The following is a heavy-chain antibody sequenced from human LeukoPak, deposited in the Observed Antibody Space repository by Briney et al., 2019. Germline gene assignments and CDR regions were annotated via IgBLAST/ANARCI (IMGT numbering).Heavy chain of an antibody. V-gene: IGHV1-46*01. J-gene: IGHJ3*02. CDR1: GYTFTSYG. D-gene: IGHD4-23*01. CDR2: INPSGGST. Sequence: ASVKVSCKASGYTFTSYGINWVRQAPGQGLEWMGVINPSGGSTSYAQKFQDRVTMTRDTSTSTVYMELNSLRSEDTAVYYCARATWYGGNPSGAFDIWGQGTMVTVSS. CDR3: ARATWYGGNPSGAFDI.